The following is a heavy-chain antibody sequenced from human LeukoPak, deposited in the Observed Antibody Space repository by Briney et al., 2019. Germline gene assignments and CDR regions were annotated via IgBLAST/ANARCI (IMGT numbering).Heavy chain of an antibody. V-gene: IGHV4-59*01. D-gene: IGHD2-2*01. CDR1: GGSISSYY. J-gene: IGHJ6*03. CDR2: IYYSGST. Sequence: SETLSLTCTVSGGSISSYYWSWIRQPPGKGLEWIGYIYYSGSTNCNPSLKSRVTISVDTSKNQFSLKLSSVTAADTAVYYCARLISGSTTWAMEYYYYYMDVWGKGTTVTISS. CDR3: ARLISGSTTWAMEYYYYYMDV.